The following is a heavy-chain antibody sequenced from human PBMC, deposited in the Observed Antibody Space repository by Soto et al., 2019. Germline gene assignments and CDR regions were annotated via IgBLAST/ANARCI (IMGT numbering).Heavy chain of an antibody. D-gene: IGHD2-8*02. Sequence: GGSLRLSCAASGFTFSSYAMSWVRQAPGKGLEWVSAISGSGGSTYYADSVKGRFTISRDTARNTLYLQMNSLRAEDTAVYFCVRDIYTGGWSTWFDPWGQGTLVTVSS. CDR3: VRDIYTGGWSTWFDP. V-gene: IGHV3-23*01. CDR1: GFTFSSYA. J-gene: IGHJ5*02. CDR2: ISGSGGST.